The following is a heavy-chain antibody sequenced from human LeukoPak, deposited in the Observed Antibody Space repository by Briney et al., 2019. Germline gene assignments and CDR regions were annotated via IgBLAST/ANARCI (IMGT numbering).Heavy chain of an antibody. CDR2: IYTSGST. J-gene: IGHJ3*02. Sequence: PSQTLSLTCTVSGGSISSGSYYWSWIRQPAGKGLEWIGRIYTSGSTNYNPSLKSRVTISVDTSKNQFSLKLSSVTAADTAVYYCARDRGIAVGSKQHDAFDIWGQGTMVTVSS. D-gene: IGHD2-2*01. CDR1: GGSISSGSYY. CDR3: ARDRGIAVGSKQHDAFDI. V-gene: IGHV4-61*02.